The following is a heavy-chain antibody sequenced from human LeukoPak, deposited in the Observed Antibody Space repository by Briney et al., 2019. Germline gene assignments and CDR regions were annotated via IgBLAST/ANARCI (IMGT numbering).Heavy chain of an antibody. CDR3: TRAQTEEGAKYYFDR. CDR1: AFTFGDYA. J-gene: IGHJ4*02. Sequence: GGSLRLSCTASAFTFGDYAMNWVRQAPGKGLEWAGFVRGKPYGATTEYAASVEGRFTISRDDSKRIAYLQMNSLKTEDTAVYYCTRAQTEEGAKYYFDRWGQGTLVTVSS. CDR2: VRGKPYGATT. V-gene: IGHV3-49*04.